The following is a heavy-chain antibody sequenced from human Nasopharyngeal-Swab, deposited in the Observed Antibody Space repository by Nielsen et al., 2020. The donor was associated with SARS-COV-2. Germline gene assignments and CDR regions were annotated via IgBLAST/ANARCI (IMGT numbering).Heavy chain of an antibody. CDR1: GGSFSGYY. J-gene: IGHJ3*02. CDR3: ARGQNWSDDAFDI. V-gene: IGHV4-34*01. CDR2: INHSGST. Sequence: GSLRLSCAVYGGSFSGYYWSWIRQPPGKGLEWIGEINHSGSTNYNPSLKSRVTISVDTSKNQFSLKLSSVTAADTAVYYCARGQNWSDDAFDIWGQGTMVTVSS. D-gene: IGHD1-1*01.